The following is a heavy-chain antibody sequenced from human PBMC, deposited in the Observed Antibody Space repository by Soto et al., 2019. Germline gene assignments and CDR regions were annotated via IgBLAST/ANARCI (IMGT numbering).Heavy chain of an antibody. CDR3: AGDQGGTYQNWFDP. CDR2: IYYTGST. V-gene: IGHV4-59*12. J-gene: IGHJ5*02. CDR1: GGSISSYY. Sequence: PSETLSLTCTVSGGSISSYYWSWIRQPPGKGLEWIGYIYYTGSTNYNPSLKSRVAILLDTSKKSLYLQMKNLRPEDTAVYYCAGDQGGTYQNWFDPWGQGALVTVSS. D-gene: IGHD1-26*01.